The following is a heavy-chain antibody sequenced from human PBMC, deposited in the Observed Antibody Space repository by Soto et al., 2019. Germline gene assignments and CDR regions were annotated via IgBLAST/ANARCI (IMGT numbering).Heavy chain of an antibody. CDR1: GVTLTNVW. D-gene: IGHD5-18*01. V-gene: IGHV3-15*07. J-gene: IGHJ4*02. CDR2: IKSKVDGGTA. CDR3: SHGYYQYFDS. Sequence: GGSLRLSCAVSGVTLTNVWMNWVRQAPGKGPEWVCRIKSKVDGGTADYAAPVKGRFTISRGDSENTLYLQMNSLQTEDTAVYYCSHGYYQYFDSWGQGT.